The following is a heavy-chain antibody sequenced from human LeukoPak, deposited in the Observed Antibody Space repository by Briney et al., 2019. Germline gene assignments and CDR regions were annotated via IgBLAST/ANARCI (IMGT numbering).Heavy chain of an antibody. V-gene: IGHV1-2*02. CDR3: ARHCSSTSCSIYNWFDP. J-gene: IGHJ5*02. CDR2: INPNSGGT. Sequence: ASVKVSCKASGYTFTGYYMHWVRQAPGQGLEWMGWINPNSGGTNYAQKFQGRVTMTRATSISTAYMELSRLRSDDTAVYYCARHCSSTSCSIYNWFDPWGQGTLVTVSS. D-gene: IGHD2-2*01. CDR1: GYTFTGYY.